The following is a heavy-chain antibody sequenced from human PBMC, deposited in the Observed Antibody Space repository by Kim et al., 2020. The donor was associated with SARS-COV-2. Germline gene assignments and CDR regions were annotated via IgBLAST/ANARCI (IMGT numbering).Heavy chain of an antibody. D-gene: IGHD3-22*01. J-gene: IGHJ4*02. Sequence: ASVKVSCKASGYTFTSYYMHWVRQAPGQGLEWMGIINPSGGSTSYAQKFQGRVTITRDTSTSTVYMELSSLRSEDTAVYYCARAYYSVSSGYYVFPFDYWGQGTLVTVSS. CDR3: ARAYYSVSSGYYVFPFDY. V-gene: IGHV1-46*01. CDR2: INPSGGST. CDR1: GYTFTSYY.